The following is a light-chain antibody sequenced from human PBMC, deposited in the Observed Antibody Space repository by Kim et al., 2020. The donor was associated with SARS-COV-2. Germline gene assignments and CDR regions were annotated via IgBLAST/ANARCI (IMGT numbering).Light chain of an antibody. CDR1: QRISSY. Sequence: DIQMTQSPSSLSASVGDRVTITCRASQRISSYLNWYQQKPGKAPKLLVYAASSLQSGVPSRFSGSGSGTLFTLTISSLQPEDFATYYCQQNYSTPRTFGQGTKLEI. CDR3: QQNYSTPRT. CDR2: AAS. V-gene: IGKV1-39*01. J-gene: IGKJ2*02.